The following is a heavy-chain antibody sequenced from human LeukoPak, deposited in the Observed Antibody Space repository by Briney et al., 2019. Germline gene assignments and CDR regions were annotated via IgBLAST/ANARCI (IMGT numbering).Heavy chain of an antibody. J-gene: IGHJ3*02. D-gene: IGHD3/OR15-3a*01. CDR3: SADVRDWGTFDGSDI. CDR1: GLTFTSAW. Sequence: GGSLRLSCAASGLTFTSAWMNWVRQAPGKGLEWVGRIKHKLDGGTTDYAAPVKGRFTISRDDSKNTVYLQMNSLETEDTGVYYCSADVRDWGTFDGSDIWGQGTMVTVSS. V-gene: IGHV3-15*01. CDR2: IKHKLDGGTT.